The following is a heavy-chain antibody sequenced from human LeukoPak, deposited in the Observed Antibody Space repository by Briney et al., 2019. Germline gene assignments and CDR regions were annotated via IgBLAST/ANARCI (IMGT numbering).Heavy chain of an antibody. J-gene: IGHJ4*02. D-gene: IGHD1-1*01. V-gene: IGHV3-30*02. CDR1: GFTFSSYG. CDR3: AKDTPTTGYHLDS. CDR2: IRYDGSDK. Sequence: GGSLRLSCAASGFTFSSYGMHWVRQAPGKGLEWVAFIRYDGSDKSYADSVKGRFTISRDNSENTLYLQINSLRVEDTAVYYCAKDTPTTGYHLDSWGQGTLVTVSS.